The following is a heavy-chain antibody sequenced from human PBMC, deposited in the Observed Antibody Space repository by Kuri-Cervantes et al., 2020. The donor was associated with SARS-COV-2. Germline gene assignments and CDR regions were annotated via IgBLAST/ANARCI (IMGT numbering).Heavy chain of an antibody. Sequence: SCAASGFTFSNYGMHWVRQAPGKGLEWVAFIRYDGSNKYYADSVKGRFTISRDNSKNTLYLQMNSLRAEDTAVYYCASDLYDSSGYYFGTDYWGQGTLVTVSS. V-gene: IGHV3-30*02. CDR2: IRYDGSNK. D-gene: IGHD3-22*01. CDR3: ASDLYDSSGYYFGTDY. CDR1: GFTFSNYG. J-gene: IGHJ4*02.